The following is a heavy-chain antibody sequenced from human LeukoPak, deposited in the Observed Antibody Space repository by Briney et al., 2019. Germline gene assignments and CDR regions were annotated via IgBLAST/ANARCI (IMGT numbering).Heavy chain of an antibody. Sequence: SQTLSLTCAVSGGSISSGCYSWSWIPQPPGKGLEGIGYIYHSGSTYYNPSLKSRVTISVDRSKNQFSLKLSSVTAADTAVYYCARGRDGYKPDFDYWGQGTLVTVSS. CDR3: ARGRDGYKPDFDY. V-gene: IGHV4-30-2*01. D-gene: IGHD5-24*01. CDR1: GGSISSGCYS. J-gene: IGHJ4*02. CDR2: IYHSGST.